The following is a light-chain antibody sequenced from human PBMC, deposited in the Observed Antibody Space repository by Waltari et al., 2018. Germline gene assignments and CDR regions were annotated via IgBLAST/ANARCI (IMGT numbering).Light chain of an antibody. V-gene: IGKV1-5*03. CDR2: KAS. J-gene: IGKJ1*01. CDR3: QQYNSYPWT. Sequence: DIQMTQSPSTLSASVGDRVTITCRASQTIGSWLAWHQQKPGKAPRLLIHKASSLESGVSSRFSRSGSGTEFTLSISSRQPDDVATYYCQQYNSYPWTFGQGTKVEIK. CDR1: QTIGSW.